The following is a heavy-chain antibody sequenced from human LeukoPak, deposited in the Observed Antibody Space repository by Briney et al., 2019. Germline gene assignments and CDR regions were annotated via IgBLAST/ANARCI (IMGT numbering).Heavy chain of an antibody. CDR1: GGSIRSSYYY. Sequence: SETLSLTCNVSGGSIRSSYYYWGWIRHPPGKGLEWIGSIYDSGSTYYNPSLKSRVTISVDTSKTQFSLKLNSVTAADTAVYYCARHSGPWGQGTLVTVSS. D-gene: IGHD7-27*01. CDR2: IYDSGST. V-gene: IGHV4-39*01. CDR3: ARHSGP. J-gene: IGHJ5*02.